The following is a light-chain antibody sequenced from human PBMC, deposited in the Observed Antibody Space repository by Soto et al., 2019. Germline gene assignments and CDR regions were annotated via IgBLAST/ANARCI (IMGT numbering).Light chain of an antibody. V-gene: IGLV2-14*01. CDR3: TSYTTSRIWV. J-gene: IGLJ3*02. Sequence: QSALTQPASVSGSPGQSITISCTGSSGDVGHYNYVSWYQQHPGKAPKLMIYEVSNRPSGVSNRFSGSKSGNTASLIISVLQAEDEADYYCTSYTTSRIWVFGGGTKLTVL. CDR2: EVS. CDR1: SGDVGHYNY.